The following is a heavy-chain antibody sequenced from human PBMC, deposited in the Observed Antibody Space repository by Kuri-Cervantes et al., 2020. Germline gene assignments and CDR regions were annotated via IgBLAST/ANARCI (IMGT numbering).Heavy chain of an antibody. CDR1: GFTFSSYA. J-gene: IGHJ3*02. CDR3: AKDRWAFDI. Sequence: GESLKISCAASGFTFSSYAMSWVRQAPGKGLEWVSAISGSGGSTYYADSVKGRFTISRDNSKNTLYLQINSLRAEDTAVYYCAKDRWAFDIWGQGTMVTVSS. V-gene: IGHV3-23*01. CDR2: ISGSGGST. D-gene: IGHD3-16*02.